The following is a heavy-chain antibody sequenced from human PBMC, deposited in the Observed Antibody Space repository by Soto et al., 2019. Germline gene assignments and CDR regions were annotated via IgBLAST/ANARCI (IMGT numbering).Heavy chain of an antibody. CDR2: IYYSGIT. CDR1: GGSISSGDYY. CDR3: ARVAALDEYYFDY. D-gene: IGHD2-15*01. J-gene: IGHJ4*02. V-gene: IGHV4-30-4*01. Sequence: QVQLQESGPGLVKPSQTLSLTCTVSGGSISSGDYYWSWIRQPPGKGLEWIGYIYYSGITYYNPSLKSRVTISVDTSKNQFSLKLSAVTAADTAVYYCARVAALDEYYFDYWGQGTLVTVSS.